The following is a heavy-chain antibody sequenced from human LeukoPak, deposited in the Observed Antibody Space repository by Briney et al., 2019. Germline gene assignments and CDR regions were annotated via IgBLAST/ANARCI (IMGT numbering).Heavy chain of an antibody. CDR2: IKSKTDGGTT. J-gene: IGHJ3*02. D-gene: IGHD1-26*01. CDR1: GFTFSNAW. CDR3: AKEDYSGRGLPTPGADAFDI. V-gene: IGHV3-15*01. Sequence: GGSLRLSCAASGFTFSNAWMSWVRQAPGKGLEWVGRIKSKTDGGTTDYAAPVKGRFTISGDDSKNTLYLQMNSLKTEDTAVYYCAKEDYSGRGLPTPGADAFDIWGQGTMVTVSS.